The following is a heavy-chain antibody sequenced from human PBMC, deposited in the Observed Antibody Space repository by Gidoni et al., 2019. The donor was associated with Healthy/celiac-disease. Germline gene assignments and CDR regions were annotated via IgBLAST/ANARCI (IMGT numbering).Heavy chain of an antibody. J-gene: IGHJ4*02. V-gene: IGHV1-2*02. CDR3: ARGENTFSVTTTIIVIPSFDY. CDR2: INPNSGGT. CDR1: GSTFTGYY. D-gene: IGHD3-22*01. Sequence: QVQLVQSGAEVKKPGASVKVSCKASGSTFTGYYMHWVRQAPGQGLEWMGWINPNSGGTNYAQKFQGRVTMTRDTSISTAYMELSRLRSDDTAVYYCARGENTFSVTTTIIVIPSFDYWGQGTLVTVSS.